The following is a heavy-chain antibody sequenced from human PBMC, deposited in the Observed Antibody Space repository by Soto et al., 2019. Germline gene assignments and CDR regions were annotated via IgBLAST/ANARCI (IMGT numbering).Heavy chain of an antibody. V-gene: IGHV3-30*18. J-gene: IGHJ6*02. D-gene: IGHD2-15*01. Sequence: QVQLVESGGGVVQPGRSLRLSCAASGFTFSSYGMHWVRQAPGKGLEWVAVTSYDGSNKYYADSVKGRFTISRDNSKNTLYLQMNSLGAEDTAVYYCAKRLPYSYGMDVWGQGTTVTVSS. CDR1: GFTFSSYG. CDR3: AKRLPYSYGMDV. CDR2: TSYDGSNK.